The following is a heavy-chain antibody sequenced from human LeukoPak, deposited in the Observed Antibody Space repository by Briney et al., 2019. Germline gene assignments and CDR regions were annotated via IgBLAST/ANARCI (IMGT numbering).Heavy chain of an antibody. V-gene: IGHV3-23*01. D-gene: IGHD2-8*01. CDR3: AKDVCTNGVCYMDY. Sequence: GGSLRLSCAASGFTFSTYAMSWVRQAPGKGLEWVSAISGSGGSTYYADSVKGRFTISRDSSKTTLYLQMNSLRAEDTAVYYCAKDVCTNGVCYMDYWGQGTLVTVSS. CDR2: ISGSGGST. J-gene: IGHJ4*02. CDR1: GFTFSTYA.